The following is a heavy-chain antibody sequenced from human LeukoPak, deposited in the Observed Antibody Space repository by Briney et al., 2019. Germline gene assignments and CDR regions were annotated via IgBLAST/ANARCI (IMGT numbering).Heavy chain of an antibody. CDR2: IYYSGST. V-gene: IGHV4-39*01. J-gene: IGHJ1*01. D-gene: IGHD5-12*01. Sequence: PSETLSFTCTVSGGSISSNSYYWGWIRQPPGKGLEWIGSIYYSGSTYYNPSLKSRVTASMDTSKNQFSLKLSSVTAADTAMYYCARSSEATVAPIKRYLENWGQGTLVTVSS. CDR1: GGSISSNSYY. CDR3: ARSSEATVAPIKRYLEN.